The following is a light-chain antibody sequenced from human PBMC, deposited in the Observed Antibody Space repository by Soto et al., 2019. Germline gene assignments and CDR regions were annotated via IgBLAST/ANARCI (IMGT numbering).Light chain of an antibody. CDR1: SSDVGGYNF. CDR2: EVT. Sequence: QSVLTQPASVSGSPGQSITISCTGNSSDVGGYNFVSWYQQHPGKAPKLIIYEVTNRPSGVSNRFSGSKSGNTASLTISGLQAEDEADYYCNSYTSSTTLVLFGGGTKLTVL. V-gene: IGLV2-14*01. J-gene: IGLJ2*01. CDR3: NSYTSSTTLVL.